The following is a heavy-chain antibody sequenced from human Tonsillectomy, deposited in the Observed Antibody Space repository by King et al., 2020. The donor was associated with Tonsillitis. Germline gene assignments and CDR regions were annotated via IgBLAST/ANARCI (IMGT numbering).Heavy chain of an antibody. CDR3: TSFAAPDYGDYGDY. V-gene: IGHV3-73*02. D-gene: IGHD4-17*01. CDR2: IRTKPNSYAT. Sequence: VQLVESGGGLVQPGGSLKLSCAASGFPFRGSAMHWVRQTSGKGQEWVGRIRTKPNSYATAYAASVRGRFSISRDDSKNTAYLQMNSLNTEDTAVYYCTSFAAPDYGDYGDYWGQGTLVTVSS. CDR1: GFPFRGSA. J-gene: IGHJ4*02.